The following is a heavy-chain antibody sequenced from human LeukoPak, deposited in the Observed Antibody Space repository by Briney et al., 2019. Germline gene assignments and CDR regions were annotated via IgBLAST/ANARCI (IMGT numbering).Heavy chain of an antibody. J-gene: IGHJ4*02. CDR3: AKDPYGTRYFDY. D-gene: IGHD2-2*01. V-gene: IGHV3-23*01. CDR1: GFTFNKYA. CDR2: LSGSGGDT. Sequence: GGSLRLSCAASGFTFNKYAMSWVRQAPGKGLEWVSPLSGSGGDTYYAESVKGRFTISRDNSKNTVYLEMDSLRAEDTAVYYCAKDPYGTRYFDYWGQGTLVTVSS.